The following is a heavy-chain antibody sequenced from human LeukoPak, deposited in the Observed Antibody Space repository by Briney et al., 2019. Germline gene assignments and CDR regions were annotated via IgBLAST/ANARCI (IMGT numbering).Heavy chain of an antibody. V-gene: IGHV3-23*01. CDR3: AKAGIELWSVFDY. CDR1: GFTFSSYS. CDR2: ISGSGGST. J-gene: IGHJ4*02. D-gene: IGHD5-18*01. Sequence: PGGSLRLSCAASGFTFSSYSMSWVRQAPGKGLEWVSAISGSGGSTYYADSVKGRFTISRDNSKNTLYLQMNSLRAEDTAVYYCAKAGIELWSVFDYWGQGTLVTVSS.